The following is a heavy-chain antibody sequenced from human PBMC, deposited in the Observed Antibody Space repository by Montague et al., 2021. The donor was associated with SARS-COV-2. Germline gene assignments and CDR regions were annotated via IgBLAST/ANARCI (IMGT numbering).Heavy chain of an antibody. D-gene: IGHD2-21*02. CDR2: INHSGST. Sequence: SETLSLTCAVYGGSFSGYSWSWIRQPQGKGLEWIGEINHSGSTNYNPSLKSRVTISVDTSKNQFSLRLSSVTAADTAVYYCARRSGVVTAIWALRTSHPSWFDPWGQGTLVTVSS. J-gene: IGHJ5*02. CDR1: GGSFSGYS. V-gene: IGHV4-34*01. CDR3: ARRSGVVTAIWALRTSHPSWFDP.